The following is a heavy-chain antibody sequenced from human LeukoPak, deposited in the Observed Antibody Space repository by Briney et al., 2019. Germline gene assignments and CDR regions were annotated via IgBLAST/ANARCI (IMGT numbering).Heavy chain of an antibody. CDR2: IKQDGSEK. J-gene: IGHJ4*02. CDR3: ARSSSGYYLTECFDY. Sequence: GGSLRLSCAASGFTFSSYWMSWVRQAPGKGLEWVASIKQDGSEKYYVDSVKGRFTISRDNAKNSLYLQMNSLRAEDTAVYYCARSSSGYYLTECFDYWGQGTLVTVSS. D-gene: IGHD3-22*01. CDR1: GFTFSSYW. V-gene: IGHV3-7*01.